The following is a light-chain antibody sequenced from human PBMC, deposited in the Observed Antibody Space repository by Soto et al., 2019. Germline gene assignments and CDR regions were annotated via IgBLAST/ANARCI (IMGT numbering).Light chain of an antibody. CDR1: SSNIGSNT. CDR2: SNN. CDR3: AAWDDSLNAVYV. V-gene: IGLV1-44*01. Sequence: QSVLTQPPSASGTPGQRVTISCSGSSSNIGSNTVNWYQQLPGTAPKLLIYSNNQRPSGVPDRFSGSKSGTSASLAIGGLQSEDEADYYCAAWDDSLNAVYVFGTGTKVTVL. J-gene: IGLJ1*01.